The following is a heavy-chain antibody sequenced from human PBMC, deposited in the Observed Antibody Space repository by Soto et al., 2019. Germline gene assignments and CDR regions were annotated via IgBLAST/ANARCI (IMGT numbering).Heavy chain of an antibody. CDR3: ARSLSVYYDFWSGYLPLDY. V-gene: IGHV1-69*04. CDR2: IIPILGTA. Sequence: SVKVSCKASGGTFSSYAISWVRQAPGQGLEWMGRIIPILGTANYAQKFQGRVTITADKSTSTAYMELSSLRSEDTAVYYCARSLSVYYDFWSGYLPLDYWGQGTLVTVSS. D-gene: IGHD3-3*01. CDR1: GGTFSSYA. J-gene: IGHJ4*02.